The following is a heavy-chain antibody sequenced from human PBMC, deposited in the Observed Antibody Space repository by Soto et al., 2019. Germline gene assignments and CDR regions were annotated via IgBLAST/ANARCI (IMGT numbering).Heavy chain of an antibody. CDR2: IWYDGSNK. D-gene: IGHD1-26*01. CDR1: GFTFGSYG. CDR3: AREGATNHDYYYGMDV. J-gene: IGHJ6*02. V-gene: IGHV3-33*01. Sequence: QVQLVESGGGVVQPGRSLRLSCAASGFTFGSYGMHWVRQAPGNGLEWGAGIWYDGSNKYYPDSVKGRFTISRDNSKNTMYLQMNSRSAEDTAVYYCAREGATNHDYYYGMDVWGQGTTVTVSS.